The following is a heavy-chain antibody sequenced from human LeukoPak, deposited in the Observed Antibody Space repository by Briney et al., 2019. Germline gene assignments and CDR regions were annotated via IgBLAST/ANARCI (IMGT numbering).Heavy chain of an antibody. CDR3: ARGGSCSGGNCKYTRKEIGY. D-gene: IGHD2-15*01. Sequence: TGGSLRLSCAASGFTFSSYGMHWVRQAPGKGLEWVAVISYDGSNKYYADSVKGRFTISRDNAKNTLYLHMNSLRADDTAVYYCARGGSCSGGNCKYTRKEIGYWGQGTLVTVSS. V-gene: IGHV3-30*03. CDR2: ISYDGSNK. J-gene: IGHJ4*02. CDR1: GFTFSSYG.